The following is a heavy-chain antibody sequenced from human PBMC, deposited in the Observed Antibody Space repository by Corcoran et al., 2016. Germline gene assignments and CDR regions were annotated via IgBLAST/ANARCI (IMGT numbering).Heavy chain of an antibody. Sequence: QVQLVDSGGGVVQPGTSLRLSCAASGFTSSAYGMHWVRQAPGKGLEWLASIWHDGGRASYADSVKRRFIISRDNARNTLYLQMSSLRAEDTAFYHCARDYTTSWTPGYWGQGTLVTVSS. CDR3: ARDYTTSWTPGY. J-gene: IGHJ4*02. CDR2: IWHDGGRA. D-gene: IGHD2-2*01. V-gene: IGHV3-33*01. CDR1: GFTSSAYG.